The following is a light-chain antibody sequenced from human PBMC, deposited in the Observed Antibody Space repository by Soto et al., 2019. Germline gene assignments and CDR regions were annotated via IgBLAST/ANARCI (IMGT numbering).Light chain of an antibody. CDR3: LQDYSYPRT. Sequence: AIQMTQSPSSLSASVGDRVTITCRASQGIRNDLGWYQQRPGKAPKLLIYATSNLQTGFPSRFTGSGSGTDFTLTISSLQPEEFATYYCLQDYSYPRTFGQGTKVEIK. CDR1: QGIRND. J-gene: IGKJ1*01. V-gene: IGKV1-6*01. CDR2: ATS.